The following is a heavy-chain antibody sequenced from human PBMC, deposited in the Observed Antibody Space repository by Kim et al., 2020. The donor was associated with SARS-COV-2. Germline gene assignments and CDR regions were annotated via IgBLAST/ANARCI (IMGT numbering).Heavy chain of an antibody. D-gene: IGHD5-12*01. Sequence: TNYAQKLQGRVTMTTDTSTSTAYMELRSLRSDDTAVYYCARYGLWWLPDYWGQGTLVTVSS. CDR2: T. CDR3: ARYGLWWLPDY. J-gene: IGHJ4*02. V-gene: IGHV1-18*01.